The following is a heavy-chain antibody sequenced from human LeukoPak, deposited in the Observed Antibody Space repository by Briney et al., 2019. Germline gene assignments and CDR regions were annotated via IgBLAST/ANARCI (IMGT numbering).Heavy chain of an antibody. Sequence: GGSLRLSCAASGFTFSSYAMSWVRQAPGKGLEWVSAIGTSGGSTYYADSVKGRFTISRDNSKNTLYLQMDSLRAEDTAVYYCAKDQSKVTTGAGCFDYWGQGTLVTVSS. CDR2: IGTSGGST. CDR3: AKDQSKVTTGAGCFDY. D-gene: IGHD1-1*01. J-gene: IGHJ4*02. V-gene: IGHV3-23*01. CDR1: GFTFSSYA.